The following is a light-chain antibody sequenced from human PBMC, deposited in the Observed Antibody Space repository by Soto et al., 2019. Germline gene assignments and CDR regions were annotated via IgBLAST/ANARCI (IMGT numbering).Light chain of an antibody. V-gene: IGKV1-16*02. Sequence: DTQITRSPCSLSAPVPDRAXXXXXASQDISKSLVWFQQKPGKAPKXLIYGASSLQNGVPSKFSGSGSGTDFTLTISSLQPEDVATYYCQQYNSYSITLGQGTRLEIK. CDR3: QQYNSYSIT. CDR2: GAS. CDR1: QDISKS. J-gene: IGKJ5*01.